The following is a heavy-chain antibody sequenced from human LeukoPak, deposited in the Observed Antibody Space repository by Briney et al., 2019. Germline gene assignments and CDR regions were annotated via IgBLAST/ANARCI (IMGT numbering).Heavy chain of an antibody. CDR2: IKQDGSEK. J-gene: IGHJ6*03. CDR3: ARFHSSSWYAYYYYYYMDV. D-gene: IGHD6-13*01. CDR1: GFTFSSYW. Sequence: PGGSLRLSCAASGFTFSSYWMSWVRQAPGKGLEWVANIKQDGSEKYYVDSVKGRFTISRDNAKNSLYLQMNSLRAEDTAVYYCARFHSSSWYAYYYYYYMDVWGKGTTVTISS. V-gene: IGHV3-7*01.